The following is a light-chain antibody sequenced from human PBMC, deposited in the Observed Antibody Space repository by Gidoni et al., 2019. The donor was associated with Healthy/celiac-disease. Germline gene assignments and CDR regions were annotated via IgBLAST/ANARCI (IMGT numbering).Light chain of an antibody. Sequence: DIQMTQSPSSLSASVGDRVTITCRASQSISSNLNWYQQKPGTAPKLLIYAASSLQSGVPSRFSGSGSGTDFTLTISSLQPEDFATYYCQQRYSTPLTFGGGTKVEIK. V-gene: IGKV1-39*01. CDR1: QSISSN. CDR3: QQRYSTPLT. J-gene: IGKJ4*01. CDR2: AAS.